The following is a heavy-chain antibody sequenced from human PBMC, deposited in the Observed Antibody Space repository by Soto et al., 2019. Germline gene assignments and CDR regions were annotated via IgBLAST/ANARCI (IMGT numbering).Heavy chain of an antibody. J-gene: IGHJ6*02. CDR3: ARGFTGISPYYYYYGMDV. D-gene: IGHD3-3*02. Sequence: SETLSLTCTVSGGSISSYYWSWIRQPPGKGLEWIGYIYYSGSTNYKPSLKSRVTISVDTSKNQFSLKLSSVTAADTAVYYCARGFTGISPYYYYYGMDVWGQGTTVTVSS. CDR2: IYYSGST. V-gene: IGHV4-59*01. CDR1: GGSISSYY.